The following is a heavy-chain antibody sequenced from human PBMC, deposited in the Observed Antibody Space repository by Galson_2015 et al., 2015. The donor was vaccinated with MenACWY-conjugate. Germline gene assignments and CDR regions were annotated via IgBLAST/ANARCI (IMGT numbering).Heavy chain of an antibody. V-gene: IGHV3-23*01. CDR2: ISGSGSNT. CDR1: GFTFTTYA. CDR3: AKAITGSSSGARGMDV. D-gene: IGHD6-6*01. Sequence: SLRLSCAASGFTFTTYAMSWARQAPGKGLEWVSGISGSGSNTYYADSVKGQFTISRDNSKNTLYLQMNSLRAEDTAVYYCAKAITGSSSGARGMDVWGQGTTVTVSS. J-gene: IGHJ6*02.